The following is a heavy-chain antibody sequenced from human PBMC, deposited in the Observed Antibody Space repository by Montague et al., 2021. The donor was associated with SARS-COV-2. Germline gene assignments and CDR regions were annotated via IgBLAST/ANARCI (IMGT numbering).Heavy chain of an antibody. D-gene: IGHD3-10*01. J-gene: IGHJ4*02. V-gene: IGHV4-61*05. CDR3: TSGEGNYGWRYYFDY. CDR2: VDKSDNT. CDR1: GASISTSTDH. Sequence: SETLSLTCSVSGASISTSTDHWAWIRQPPGKGLEWIGYVDKSDNTDYNPSLKSRVTISLDTSKKQFSLKLNSVTSAGTAVYYCTSGEGNYGWRYYFDYWGQGTLVTVSS.